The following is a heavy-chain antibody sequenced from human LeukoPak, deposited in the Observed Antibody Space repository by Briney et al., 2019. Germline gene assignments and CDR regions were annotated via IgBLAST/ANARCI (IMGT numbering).Heavy chain of an antibody. CDR3: ARHDYSNHIDY. J-gene: IGHJ4*02. D-gene: IGHD4-4*01. CDR1: GGSISSSSYY. V-gene: IGHV4-39*01. CDR2: IYYSGST. Sequence: PSETLSLTCTVSGGSISSSSYYWGWIRQPPGKGLEWIGSIYYSGSTYYNPSLKSRVTISVDTSKNQFSLKLSSVTAADTAVYYCARHDYSNHIDYWGQGTLVTVSS.